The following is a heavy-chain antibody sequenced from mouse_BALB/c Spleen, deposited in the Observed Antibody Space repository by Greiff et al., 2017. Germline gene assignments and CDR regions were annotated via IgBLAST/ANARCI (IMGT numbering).Heavy chain of an antibody. V-gene: IGHV1-14*01. CDR3: AREGTPSYWYFDV. J-gene: IGHJ1*01. CDR1: GYTFTSYV. Sequence: VQLQQSGPELVKPGASVKMSCKASGYTFTSYVMHWVKQKPGQGLEWIGDINPYNDGTKYNEKFKGKATLTSDKSSSTAYMELSSLTSEDSAVYYCAREGTPSYWYFDVWGAGTTVTVSS. CDR2: INPYNDGT. D-gene: IGHD3-3*01.